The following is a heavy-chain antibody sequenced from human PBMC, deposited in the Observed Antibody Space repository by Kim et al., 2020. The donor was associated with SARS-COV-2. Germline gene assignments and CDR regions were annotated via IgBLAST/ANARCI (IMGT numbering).Heavy chain of an antibody. CDR1: GFTFSSYA. V-gene: IGHV3-64D*06. Sequence: GGSLRLSCSASGFTFSSYAMHWVRQAPGKGLEYVSAISSNGGSTYYADSVKGRFTISRDNSKNTLYLQMSSLRAEDTAVYYCVKDLSTPTFWSGDPYYYYYGMDVWGQGTTVTVSS. D-gene: IGHD3-3*01. CDR2: ISSNGGST. CDR3: VKDLSTPTFWSGDPYYYYYGMDV. J-gene: IGHJ6*02.